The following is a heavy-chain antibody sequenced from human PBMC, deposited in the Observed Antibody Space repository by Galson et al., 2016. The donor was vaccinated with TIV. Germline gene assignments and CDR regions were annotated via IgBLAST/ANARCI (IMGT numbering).Heavy chain of an antibody. J-gene: IGHJ6*02. CDR1: GLTFSNFG. D-gene: IGHD1-14*01. CDR3: TRQGVYMGYAMDV. Sequence: SLRLSCAASGLTFSNFGMKWVRQAPGKGLEWVSSISSTGNFRYYADSVTGRSTVSSDNAENSVYLQMSNLRGEETAVYYCTRQGVYMGYAMDVWGQGTTVTVSS. CDR2: ISSTGNFR. V-gene: IGHV3-21*01.